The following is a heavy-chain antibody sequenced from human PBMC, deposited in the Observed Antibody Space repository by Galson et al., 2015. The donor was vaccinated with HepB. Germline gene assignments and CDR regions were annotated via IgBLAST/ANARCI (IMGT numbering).Heavy chain of an antibody. CDR1: GFTFSTCA. CDR2: MNSGGNT. CDR3: AKDASPLHWFDS. Sequence: SLRLSCAASGFTFSTCAMTWVRQAPGKGLEWVSTMNSGGNTYYADSVKGRFTTSRDNSKNTLYVQMNSLKAEDTAVYYCAKDASPLHWFDSWGQGALVTVSS. J-gene: IGHJ5*01. V-gene: IGHV3-23*01.